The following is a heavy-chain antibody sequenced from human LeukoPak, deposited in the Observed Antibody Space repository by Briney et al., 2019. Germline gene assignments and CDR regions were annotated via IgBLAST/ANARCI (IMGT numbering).Heavy chain of an antibody. CDR3: ARDFGEMGEWELVRYYDYYMDV. CDR2: IILNSGGT. V-gene: IGHV1-2*02. J-gene: IGHJ6*03. D-gene: IGHD1-26*01. Sequence: ASVKVSCKASGYTFTGSSMHWVRQAPGQGLEWMGWIILNSGGTNYAQKFQGRVTMTRDTSISTAYMELSRLRSDDTAVYYWARDFGEMGEWELVRYYDYYMDVWGKGTTVTVSS. CDR1: GYTFTGSS.